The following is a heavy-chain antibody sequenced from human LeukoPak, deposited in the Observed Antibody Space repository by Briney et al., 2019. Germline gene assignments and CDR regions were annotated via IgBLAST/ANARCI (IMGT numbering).Heavy chain of an antibody. D-gene: IGHD3-10*02. CDR2: IYYSGST. J-gene: IGHJ4*02. CDR3: ARGLIYVTGWDY. CDR1: GGSISSYY. V-gene: IGHV4-59*01. Sequence: KPSETLSLTCTVSGGSISSYYWSWIRQPPGKGLEWIGYIYYSGSTDYNPSLKSRVTISVDTSKNQFSLKLSSVTAADTAVYYCARGLIYVTGWDYWGEGTLVTVSS.